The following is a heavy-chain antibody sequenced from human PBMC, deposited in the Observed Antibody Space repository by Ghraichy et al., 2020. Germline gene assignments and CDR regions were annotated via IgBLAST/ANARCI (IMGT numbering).Heavy chain of an antibody. CDR1: GYTFTDYY. D-gene: IGHD2-15*01. V-gene: IGHV1-2*02. Sequence: ASVKVSCKPSGYTFTDYYMHWVRQAPGQGLEWMGRINPNSGGTNYAQNFQGRVTMTRDTSTSTAYMELSGLKSDDTAVYSCARPDCSADACYSLQHWGQGTLVTVS. J-gene: IGHJ1*01. CDR3: ARPDCSADACYSLQH. CDR2: INPNSGGT.